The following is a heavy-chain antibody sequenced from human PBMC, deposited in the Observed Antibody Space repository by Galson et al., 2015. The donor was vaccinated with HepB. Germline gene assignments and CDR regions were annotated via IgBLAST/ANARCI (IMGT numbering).Heavy chain of an antibody. CDR2: TYCRSKWYS. CDR3: ARYTSSWYLDY. D-gene: IGHD6-13*01. V-gene: IGHV6-1*01. CDR1: GDSVSSNSAA. Sequence: CAISGDSVSSNSAAWYWIRQSPSRGLEWLGRTYCRSKWYSDYAVSVRSRITINPDTSKNQFSLQLNSVTPEDTAVYYCARYTSSWYLDYWGQGILVTVSS. J-gene: IGHJ4*02.